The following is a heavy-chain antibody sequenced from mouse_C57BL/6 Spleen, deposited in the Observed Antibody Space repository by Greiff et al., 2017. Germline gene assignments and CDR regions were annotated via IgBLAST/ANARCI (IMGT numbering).Heavy chain of an antibody. CDR3: ARSGSSYWYFDV. Sequence: VKVVESGPELVKPGASVKISCKASGYSFTSYYIHWVKQRPGQGLEWIGWIYPGSGNTKYNEKFKGKATLTADTSSSTAYMQLSSLTSEDSAVYYCARSGSSYWYFDVWGTGTTVTVSS. CDR1: GYSFTSYY. CDR2: IYPGSGNT. J-gene: IGHJ1*03. V-gene: IGHV1-66*01. D-gene: IGHD1-1*01.